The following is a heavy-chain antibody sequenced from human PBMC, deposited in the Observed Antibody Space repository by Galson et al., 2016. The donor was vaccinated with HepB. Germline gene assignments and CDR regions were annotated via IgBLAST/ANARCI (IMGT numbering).Heavy chain of an antibody. CDR1: GYTFTSYY. CDR3: ARGNFGVITITHPFDY. CDR2: VNTSDGRT. D-gene: IGHD3-3*01. V-gene: IGHV1-46*01. J-gene: IGHJ4*02. Sequence: SVKVSCKASGYTFTSYYIHWVRRAPGQGLEWMGVVNTSDGRTSHSQKFQGRVAMTRDTSTNTLYLELSRLRSEDTAVYYCARGNFGVITITHPFDYWGQGTLVAVSS.